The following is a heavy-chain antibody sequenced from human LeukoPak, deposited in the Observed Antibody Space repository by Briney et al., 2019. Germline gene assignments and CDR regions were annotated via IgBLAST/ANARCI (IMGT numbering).Heavy chain of an antibody. D-gene: IGHD2-2*01. J-gene: IGHJ6*03. CDR1: GYTFSPYY. V-gene: IGHV1-2*02. CDR3: ARDPEYCSSTSCYLDYYYYYMDV. Sequence: ASVKVSCKASGYTFSPYYMHWVRQAPGQGPEWMGWITPNTGGTNYAQKFQGRVTMTRDTSISTAYMELSRLKSDDTAVYYCARDPEYCSSTSCYLDYYYYYMDVWGKGTTVTVSS. CDR2: ITPNTGGT.